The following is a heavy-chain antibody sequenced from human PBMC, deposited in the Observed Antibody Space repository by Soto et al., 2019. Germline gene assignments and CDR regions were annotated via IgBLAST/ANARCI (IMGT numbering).Heavy chain of an antibody. V-gene: IGHV4-59*01. Sequence: PSETLSLTCSVSGGSINHYYWGWIRQPPGKGLEFIGYIFYSGNTKYSPSLKSRLTISVDTSQNQFSLKLRSVTAADTAMYYCARIKLGYTYGSILDFWGQGILVTVSS. CDR2: IFYSGNT. CDR3: ARIKLGYTYGSILDF. CDR1: GGSINHYY. J-gene: IGHJ4*02. D-gene: IGHD5-18*01.